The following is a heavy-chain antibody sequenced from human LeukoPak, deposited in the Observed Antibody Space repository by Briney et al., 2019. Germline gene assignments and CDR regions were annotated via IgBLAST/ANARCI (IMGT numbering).Heavy chain of an antibody. J-gene: IGHJ3*02. V-gene: IGHV3-33*01. CDR1: GFTFSSYG. Sequence: PGRSLRLSCAASGFTFSSYGMHWVRQAPGKGLEWVTVICYDGSSKYYADSVKGRFTICRDNSKNTLYLQMNSWRAEDTAVYYCTRDRPRGPGAFDIWGEGTMVTVSS. D-gene: IGHD6-6*01. CDR2: ICYDGSSK. CDR3: TRDRPRGPGAFDI.